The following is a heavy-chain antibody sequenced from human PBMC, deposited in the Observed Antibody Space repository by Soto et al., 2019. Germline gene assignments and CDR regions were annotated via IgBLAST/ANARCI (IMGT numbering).Heavy chain of an antibody. D-gene: IGHD3-10*01. CDR1: GFTFNNYA. CDR3: AKGRGGSGSLTPRVDF. V-gene: IGHV3-23*01. CDR2: ISGGGATT. J-gene: IGHJ4*02. Sequence: EVQLLESGGGLVQPGGSLRLSCAASGFTFNNYAMTWVRQAPGKGLEWGSAISGGGATTAYADSVKGRFTVSRDGSKNTLYLQMSSLRAEDTALYYCAKGRGGSGSLTPRVDFWGQGTLVTVSS.